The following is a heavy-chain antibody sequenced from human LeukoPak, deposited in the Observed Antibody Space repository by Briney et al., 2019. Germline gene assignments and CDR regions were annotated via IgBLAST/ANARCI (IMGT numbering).Heavy chain of an antibody. CDR3: ARGWTAAGTPPDAFDI. CDR2: ISAYNGNT. Sequence: ASVKVSCKASGYTFTSYGISWVRQAPGQGLEWMGWISAYNGNTNYAQKLQGRVTMTTDTSTSTAYMELRSLRSDDTAVYYCARGWTAAGTPPDAFDIWGQGTMVTVSS. V-gene: IGHV1-18*01. CDR1: GYTFTSYG. J-gene: IGHJ3*02. D-gene: IGHD6-13*01.